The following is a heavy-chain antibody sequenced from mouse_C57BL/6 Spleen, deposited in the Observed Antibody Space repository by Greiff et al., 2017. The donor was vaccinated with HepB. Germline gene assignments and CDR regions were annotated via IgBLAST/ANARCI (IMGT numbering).Heavy chain of an antibody. V-gene: IGHV1-76*01. CDR2: IYPGSGNT. J-gene: IGHJ3*01. Sequence: VKLMESGAELVRPGASVKLSCKASGYTFTDYYINWVKQRPGQGLEWIARIYPGSGNTYYNEKFKGKATLTAEKSSSTAYMQLSSLTSEDSAVYFCARSDRAWDEAYWGQGTLVTVSA. CDR3: ARSDRAWDEAY. CDR1: GYTFTDYY. D-gene: IGHD4-1*01.